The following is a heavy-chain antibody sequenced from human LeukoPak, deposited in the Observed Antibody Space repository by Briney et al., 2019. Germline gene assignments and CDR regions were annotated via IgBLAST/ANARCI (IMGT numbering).Heavy chain of an antibody. CDR2: ISAYNGNT. CDR1: GYTFTSYG. V-gene: IGHV1-18*01. J-gene: IGHJ4*02. D-gene: IGHD6-19*01. Sequence: ASVKVSCKASGYTFTSYGISWVRQAPGQGLEWMGWISAYNGNTNYAQKLQGRVTMTTDTSTSTAYMELRSLRSEDTAVYYCARVIAVPSSDRNDYWGQGTLVTVSS. CDR3: ARVIAVPSSDRNDY.